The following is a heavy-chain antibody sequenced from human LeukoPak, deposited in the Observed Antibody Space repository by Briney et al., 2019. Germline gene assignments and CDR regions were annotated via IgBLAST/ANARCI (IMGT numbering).Heavy chain of an antibody. J-gene: IGHJ5*02. CDR3: VGVRWFGGSNWFDP. CDR1: GFTFSMSA. V-gene: IGHV3-64D*09. Sequence: PGGSLRLSCSASGFTFSMSAMHRVRQGPGKGLQYVSAISSNGGSTYYADSVKGRFTISRDNSKNTLHLQMSSLRPEDTAVYYCVGVRWFGGSNWFDPWGQGTLVTVSS. D-gene: IGHD3-10*01. CDR2: ISSNGGST.